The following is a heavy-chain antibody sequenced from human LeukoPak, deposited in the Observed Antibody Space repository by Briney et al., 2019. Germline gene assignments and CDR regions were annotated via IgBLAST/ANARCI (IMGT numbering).Heavy chain of an antibody. D-gene: IGHD6-13*01. CDR1: GHTFTGYY. Sequence: ASVKVSCKASGHTFTGYYMHWVRQAPGQGLEWMGWINPNSGGTNYVQKFQGRVTMPRDTSISTAYMELSRLRSDDTAVYYCARAGIAAAGTGYWGQGTLVTVAS. V-gene: IGHV1-2*02. CDR3: ARAGIAAAGTGY. CDR2: INPNSGGT. J-gene: IGHJ4*02.